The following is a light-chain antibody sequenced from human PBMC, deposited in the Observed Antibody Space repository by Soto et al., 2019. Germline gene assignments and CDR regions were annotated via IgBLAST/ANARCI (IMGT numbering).Light chain of an antibody. Sequence: DIVMTQSPLSLPVTPGEPASISCRSSQSLLHSNGYTYLDWYLQKPGQSSQLVIYLGSNRASGVTDRFSGSGSGTDFTLKISRVEAEDVGVYYCMQSVETPLIFGGGTKVEIK. CDR1: QSLLHSNGYTY. CDR2: LGS. J-gene: IGKJ4*01. CDR3: MQSVETPLI. V-gene: IGKV2-28*01.